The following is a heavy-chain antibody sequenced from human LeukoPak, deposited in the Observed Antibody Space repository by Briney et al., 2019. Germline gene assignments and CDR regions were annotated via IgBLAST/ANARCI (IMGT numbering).Heavy chain of an antibody. CDR3: ARDRQCGY. V-gene: IGHV1-18*01. CDR2: ISAYNGNT. J-gene: IGHJ4*02. CDR1: GGSFSSYA. D-gene: IGHD2-21*01. Sequence: ASVKVSCKASGGSFSSYAISWVRQAPGQGLEWMGWISAYNGNTNYAPKLQGRVTMTTDTSTSTAYMELRSLRSDDTAVYYCARDRQCGYWGQGTLVTVSS.